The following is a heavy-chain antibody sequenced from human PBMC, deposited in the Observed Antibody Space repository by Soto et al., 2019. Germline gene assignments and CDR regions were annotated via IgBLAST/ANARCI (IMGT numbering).Heavy chain of an antibody. Sequence: QVQLQQWGAGLLKPSETLSLTCAVYGGSFSGYYWSWIRQPPGKGLEWIGEINHSGSTNYNPSLKSRATISVDTSKNQFSLKLSSVTAADTAVYYCARGGITIFGVVIGFDPWGQGTLVTVSS. CDR3: ARGGITIFGVVIGFDP. V-gene: IGHV4-34*01. CDR1: GGSFSGYY. CDR2: INHSGST. D-gene: IGHD3-3*01. J-gene: IGHJ5*02.